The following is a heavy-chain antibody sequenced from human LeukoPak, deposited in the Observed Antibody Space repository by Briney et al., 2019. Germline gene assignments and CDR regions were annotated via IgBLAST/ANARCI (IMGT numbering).Heavy chain of an antibody. D-gene: IGHD6-19*01. CDR1: GFTFSRYW. CDR3: ARPSFSSGSYFDH. CDR2: IKQDGSEK. V-gene: IGHV3-7*01. J-gene: IGHJ4*02. Sequence: GGSLRLSCAASGFTFSRYWMIWVRQAPGKGLEWVANIKQDGSEKNYVDSVKGRFTISRDNAKNSLYLQMNSLSGEDTAVYFCARPSFSSGSYFDHWGQGTLVTVSS.